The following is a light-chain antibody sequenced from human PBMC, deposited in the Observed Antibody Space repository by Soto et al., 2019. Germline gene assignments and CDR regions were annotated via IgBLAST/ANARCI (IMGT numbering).Light chain of an antibody. J-gene: IGKJ1*01. CDR2: DAS. CDR1: QSVSSY. Sequence: EIVLTQSPATLSLSPGERATLSCRASQSVSSYLAWYQQKPGQAPRLLIYDASNRATGLPDRFSGSGSGTDFTLTISSLEPEDFAVYYCQQRSNWPPWTFGQGTKVEIK. CDR3: QQRSNWPPWT. V-gene: IGKV3-11*01.